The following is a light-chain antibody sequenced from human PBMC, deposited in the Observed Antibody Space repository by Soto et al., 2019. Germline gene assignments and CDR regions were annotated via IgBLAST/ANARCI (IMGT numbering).Light chain of an antibody. CDR2: EVS. Sequence: ALTQPPSASGSPGQSVTISCTGTSSDVGGYNYVSWYQQHPGKAPKLMIYEVSKRPSGVPDRFSGSKSGNTASLTVSGLQAEDEADYYCETWDSSLSAGVFGGGTKVTVL. V-gene: IGLV2-8*01. J-gene: IGLJ3*02. CDR1: SSDVGGYNY. CDR3: ETWDSSLSAGV.